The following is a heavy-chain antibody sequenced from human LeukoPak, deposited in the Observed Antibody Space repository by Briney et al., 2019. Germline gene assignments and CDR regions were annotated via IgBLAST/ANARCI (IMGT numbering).Heavy chain of an antibody. CDR3: AKGGGLYCSSTRCYNLYYMDV. V-gene: IGHV3-23*01. J-gene: IGHJ6*03. D-gene: IGHD2-2*02. CDR1: GFTFSSYA. Sequence: PGGSPRLSCAASGFTFSSYAMSWVRQTPGKGLEWVSGLSGSGGTTYYADSVKGRFTISRDNSKNTMYLQMNSLRAEDTAIYFCAKGGGLYCSSTRCYNLYYMDVWGKGTTVTVSS. CDR2: LSGSGGTT.